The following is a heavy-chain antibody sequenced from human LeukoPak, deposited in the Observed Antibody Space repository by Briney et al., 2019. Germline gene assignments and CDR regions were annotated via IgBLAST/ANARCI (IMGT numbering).Heavy chain of an antibody. CDR1: GGSISSSSYF. CDR2: IYYSGST. Sequence: SETLSLTCTVSGGSISSSSYFWGWIRQPPGKGLEWIGSIYYSGSTYYNPSLKNRVTIYVYTSKNQFSLKLSSVTAADTAVYYCARLVRFTIVRGAHFDYWGQGTLVTASS. D-gene: IGHD3-10*01. J-gene: IGHJ4*02. V-gene: IGHV4-39*01. CDR3: ARLVRFTIVRGAHFDY.